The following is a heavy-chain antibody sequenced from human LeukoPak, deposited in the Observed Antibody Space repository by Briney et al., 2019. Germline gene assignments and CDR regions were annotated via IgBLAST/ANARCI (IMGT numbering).Heavy chain of an antibody. J-gene: IGHJ4*02. V-gene: IGHV3-30*02. CDR2: IRYDGSDK. CDR3: AKGRVRGVSYFDF. D-gene: IGHD3-10*01. CDR1: GFVFRTYG. Sequence: GGSLRLSCAASGFVFRTYGMYWVRQAPGKGLEWVALIRYDGSDKDYADSVKGRFTISRDNSQNTLYLQMNSLQPDDTAVYYCAKGRVRGVSYFDFWGQGSLVIVSS.